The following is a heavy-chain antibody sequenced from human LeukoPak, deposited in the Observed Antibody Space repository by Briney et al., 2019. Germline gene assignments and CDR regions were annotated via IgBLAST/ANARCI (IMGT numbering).Heavy chain of an antibody. CDR3: VRDFRFLDDY. CDR1: GFSFSSYW. V-gene: IGHV3-7*01. Sequence: PGGSLRLSCAASGFSFSSYWMTWVRQAPGKGLEWVANIKQDGTEKYSVDSVKGRFTISRDNAKNSLYLQMNSVRAEDTAVYYCVRDFRFLDDYWGQGTLVSVSS. D-gene: IGHD3-3*01. J-gene: IGHJ4*02. CDR2: IKQDGTEK.